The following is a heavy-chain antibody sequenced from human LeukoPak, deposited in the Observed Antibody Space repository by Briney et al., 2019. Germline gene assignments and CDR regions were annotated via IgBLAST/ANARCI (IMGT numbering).Heavy chain of an antibody. D-gene: IGHD3-10*01. V-gene: IGHV3-15*01. CDR2: IKSKTDGGTT. Sequence: GGSLRLSCAASGFTFSNAWMSWVRQAPGKGLEWVGRIKSKTDGGTTDYAASVKGRFTISRDDSKNTLYLQMNSLKTEDTAVYYCTTGLITMVRGVYFDYWGQGTLVTVSS. CDR1: GFTFSNAW. CDR3: TTGLITMVRGVYFDY. J-gene: IGHJ4*02.